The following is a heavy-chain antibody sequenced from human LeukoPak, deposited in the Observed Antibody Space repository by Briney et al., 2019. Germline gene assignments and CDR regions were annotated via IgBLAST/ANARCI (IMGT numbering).Heavy chain of an antibody. V-gene: IGHV4-39*07. CDR2: IYYSGST. CDR1: GGSISSSSYY. J-gene: IGHJ3*02. Sequence: SETLSLTCTVSGGSISSSSYYWGWIRQPPGKGLEWIGSIYYSGSTYYNPSLKSRVTISVDTSKNQFSLKLSSVTAADTAVYYCARDRRPSSDYYLDAFDIWGQGTMVTVSS. CDR3: ARDRRPSSDYYLDAFDI. D-gene: IGHD3-22*01.